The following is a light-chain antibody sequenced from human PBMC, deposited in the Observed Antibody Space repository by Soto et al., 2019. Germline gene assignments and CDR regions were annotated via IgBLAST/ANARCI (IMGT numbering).Light chain of an antibody. Sequence: QSALTQPPSASGSRGQSVTISCTGTSSDVGGYNYVSWYQQHPGKAPKLMIYEVSKRPSGVPDRFSGSKSGNTASLTVSGLQAEDEADYYCNSYAGSKKKVFGGGTKVTVL. CDR2: EVS. J-gene: IGLJ2*01. V-gene: IGLV2-8*01. CDR3: NSYAGSKKKV. CDR1: SSDVGGYNY.